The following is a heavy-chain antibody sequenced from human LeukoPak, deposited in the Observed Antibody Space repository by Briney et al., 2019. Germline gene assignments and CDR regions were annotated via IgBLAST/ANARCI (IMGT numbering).Heavy chain of an antibody. J-gene: IGHJ6*02. V-gene: IGHV3-30*18. CDR2: ISYDGSNN. CDR3: AKDSVVAASYYGMDV. CDR1: MFTFSSYG. Sequence: PGGSLRLSCAASMFTFSSYGMHWVRQAPGKGLEWVAVISYDGSNNYYADSVKGRFTISRDNSKNTLYLQMNSLRAEDTAVYYCAKDSVVAASYYGMDVWGQGTTVTVSS. D-gene: IGHD2-15*01.